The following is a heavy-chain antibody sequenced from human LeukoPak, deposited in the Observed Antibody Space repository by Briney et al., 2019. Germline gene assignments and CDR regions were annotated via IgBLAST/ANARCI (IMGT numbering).Heavy chain of an antibody. CDR2: ISYDGSNK. CDR3: AKDGRDGDTAFDY. D-gene: IGHD4-17*01. Sequence: GRSLRLSCAASGFTFSSYGMHRVRQAPGKGLEWVAVISYDGSNKYYADSVKGRFTISRDNSKNTLYLQMNSLRAEDTAVYYCAKDGRDGDTAFDYWGQGTLVTVSS. V-gene: IGHV3-30*18. CDR1: GFTFSSYG. J-gene: IGHJ4*02.